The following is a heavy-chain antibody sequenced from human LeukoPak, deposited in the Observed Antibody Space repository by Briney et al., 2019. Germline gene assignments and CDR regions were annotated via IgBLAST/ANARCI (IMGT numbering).Heavy chain of an antibody. V-gene: IGHV4-38-2*02. J-gene: IGHJ4*02. CDR3: ARHYYDSSASFDY. CDR2: IYHSGST. Sequence: SETLSLTCTVSGYSISSGYYWGWIRQPPGKGLEWIGSIYHSGSTYYNPSLKSRVTISVDTSKIQFSLKLSSVTAADTAVYYCARHYYDSSASFDYWGQGTLVTVSS. CDR1: GYSISSGYY. D-gene: IGHD3-22*01.